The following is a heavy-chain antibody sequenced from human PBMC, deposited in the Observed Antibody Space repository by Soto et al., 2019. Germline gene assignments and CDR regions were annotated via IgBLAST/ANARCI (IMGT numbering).Heavy chain of an antibody. J-gene: IGHJ6*02. Sequence: PSETLSLTCTVSGGSISSYYWSWIRQPPGKGLEWIGYIYYSGSTNYNPSLKSRVTISVDMSKNQFSLKLSSVTAADTAVYYCARVMGIAARQVDDYYYGMDVWGQGTTVTVSS. CDR3: ARVMGIAARQVDDYYYGMDV. D-gene: IGHD6-6*01. CDR1: GGSISSYY. CDR2: IYYSGST. V-gene: IGHV4-59*01.